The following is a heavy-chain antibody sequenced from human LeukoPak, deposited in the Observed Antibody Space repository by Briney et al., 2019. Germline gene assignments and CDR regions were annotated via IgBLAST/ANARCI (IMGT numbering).Heavy chain of an antibody. V-gene: IGHV4-31*03. Sequence: SQTLSLTCTVSGGSISSGGYYWSWIRQHPGKGLEWIGYIYYSGSTYYSPSLKSRVTISVDTSKNQFSLKLSSVTAADTAVYYCARADPPYCTNGVCYLDYWGQGTLVTVSS. CDR1: GGSISSGGYY. J-gene: IGHJ4*02. CDR3: ARADPPYCTNGVCYLDY. D-gene: IGHD2-8*01. CDR2: IYYSGST.